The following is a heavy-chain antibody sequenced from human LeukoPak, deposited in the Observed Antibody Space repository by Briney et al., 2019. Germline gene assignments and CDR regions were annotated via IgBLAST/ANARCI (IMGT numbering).Heavy chain of an antibody. CDR3: AKGEGDRSGYYHDTFDI. D-gene: IGHD3-22*01. V-gene: IGHV3-23*01. Sequence: GGSLRLSCADSGFTFSSYAMSWVRQAPGKGLEWVSAISASGASTYYADSVKGRFTISRDNSKNTLYLQMNSLRAEDTAVYYCAKGEGDRSGYYHDTFDIWGQGTMVTVSS. CDR2: ISASGAST. CDR1: GFTFSSYA. J-gene: IGHJ3*02.